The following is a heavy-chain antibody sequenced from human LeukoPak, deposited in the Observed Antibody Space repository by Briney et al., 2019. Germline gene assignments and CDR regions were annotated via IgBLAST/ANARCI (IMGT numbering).Heavy chain of an antibody. J-gene: IGHJ4*02. CDR1: GGTFSSYA. CDR2: ISAYNGNT. Sequence: ASVKVSCKASGGTFSSYAISWVRQAPGQGLEWMGWISAYNGNTNYAQKLQGRVTMTTDTSTSTAYMELRSLRSDDTAVYYCARDPTGYSSGWYSGGGTYYFDYWGQGTLVTVSS. V-gene: IGHV1-18*01. CDR3: ARDPTGYSSGWYSGGGTYYFDY. D-gene: IGHD6-19*01.